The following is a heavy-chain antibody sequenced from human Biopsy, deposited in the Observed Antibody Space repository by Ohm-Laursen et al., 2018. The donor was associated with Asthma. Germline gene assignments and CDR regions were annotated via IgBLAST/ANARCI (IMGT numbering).Heavy chain of an antibody. D-gene: IGHD6-19*01. CDR2: INYRGGT. Sequence: SQTLSLTCAISGGSFTHYFWMWIRQPPGKGLEWIGEINYRGGTNYNPSLESRVSISVDTSTYHFSLRLNSVTAADTAVYYCVRGEEVAGTYFKDWDQGTLVTVSS. CDR3: VRGEEVAGTYFKD. V-gene: IGHV4-34*01. J-gene: IGHJ1*01. CDR1: GGSFTHYF.